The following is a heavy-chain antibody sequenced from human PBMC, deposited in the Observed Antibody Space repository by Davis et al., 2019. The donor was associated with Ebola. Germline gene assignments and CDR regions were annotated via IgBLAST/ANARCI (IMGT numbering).Heavy chain of an antibody. CDR3: VCGRGVTVAGVVLYFYGLGV. V-gene: IGHV4-31*03. CDR1: GGSVSSGSYH. J-gene: IGHJ6*04. CDR2: IHQSGST. Sequence: MPSETLSLTCTVAGGSVSSGSYHWSWIRQQPGKGLEWIGNIHQSGSTYYNPSLKSRLMISIDTSKDQFSLRLSSVTAADTAVYYCVCGRGVTVAGVVLYFYGLGVWGKGTTVIVSS. D-gene: IGHD6-19*01.